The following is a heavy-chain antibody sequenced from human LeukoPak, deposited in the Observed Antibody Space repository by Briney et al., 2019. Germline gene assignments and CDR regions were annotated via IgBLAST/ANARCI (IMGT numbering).Heavy chain of an antibody. J-gene: IGHJ4*02. Sequence: GRSLRLSCAASGFTFNAYAIHWVRQAPGKGLEWVSGISWNSGSIGYADSVKGRFTISRDNAKNSLYLQMNSLRAEDTALYYCTKARLPAPGLVEALDYWGQGTLVTVSS. D-gene: IGHD6-13*01. CDR2: ISWNSGSI. V-gene: IGHV3-9*01. CDR3: TKARLPAPGLVEALDY. CDR1: GFTFNAYA.